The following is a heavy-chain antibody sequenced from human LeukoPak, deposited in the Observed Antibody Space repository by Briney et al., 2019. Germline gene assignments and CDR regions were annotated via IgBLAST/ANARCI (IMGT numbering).Heavy chain of an antibody. CDR1: GFAFSSYW. CDR3: ARDGGSSGSYPY. D-gene: IGHD1-26*01. Sequence: GGSLRLSCAASGFAFSSYWMSWVRQAPGKGLEWVANINQDGSEKSYVDSVKGRFTISRDNAKNSLYLQTNSLRAEDTAVYHCARDGGSSGSYPYWGQGTLLTVSS. J-gene: IGHJ4*02. V-gene: IGHV3-7*01. CDR2: INQDGSEK.